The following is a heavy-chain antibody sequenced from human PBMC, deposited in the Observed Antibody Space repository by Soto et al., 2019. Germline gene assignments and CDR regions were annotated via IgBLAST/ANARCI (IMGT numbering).Heavy chain of an antibody. Sequence: RALRLSCAASGVTFSSYGMHWVRQAPGKGLEWVTFISHDSSNIYYADSVKGRFNFSRDNSKNTLYLQMNSPRAEDTAVYYCARDHSSGWHCFDYWGQGTLVTVSS. CDR3: ARDHSSGWHCFDY. CDR1: GVTFSSYG. CDR2: ISHDSSNI. V-gene: IGHV3-30*03. J-gene: IGHJ4*02. D-gene: IGHD6-19*01.